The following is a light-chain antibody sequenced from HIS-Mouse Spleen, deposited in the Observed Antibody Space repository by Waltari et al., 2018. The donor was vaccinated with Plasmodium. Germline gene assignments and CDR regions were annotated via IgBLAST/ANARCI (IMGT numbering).Light chain of an antibody. CDR2: EDS. J-gene: IGLJ3*02. CDR1: ALTKKY. Sequence: SYELTPPPSVSVSPGQTARNPCSGAALTKKYASWSQQKSGQAPVLVIYEDSKRPSGIPERFSGSSSGTMATLTISGAQVEDEADYYCYSTDSSGNHRVFGGGTKLTVL. V-gene: IGLV3-10*01. CDR3: YSTDSSGNHRV.